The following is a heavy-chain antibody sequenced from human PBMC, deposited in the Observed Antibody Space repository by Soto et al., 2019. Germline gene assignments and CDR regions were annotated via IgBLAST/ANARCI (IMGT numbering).Heavy chain of an antibody. Sequence: QTLSLTCAISGDSVSSNSAAWNWVRQSPSRGLEWLGRTYYRSKWKTDYAVSVRGRVTINPDTSKNQFSLQLNSVTPGDTAVYYCARGDVIDIWGRGTMVTVSS. V-gene: IGHV6-1*01. CDR3: ARGDVIDI. CDR2: TYYRSKWKT. CDR1: GDSVSSNSAA. J-gene: IGHJ3*02.